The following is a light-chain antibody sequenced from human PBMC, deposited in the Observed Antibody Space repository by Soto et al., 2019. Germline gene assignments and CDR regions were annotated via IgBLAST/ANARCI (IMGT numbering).Light chain of an antibody. CDR1: LSVSSN. J-gene: IGKJ5*01. Sequence: EIVMTQSPATLSVSPGERATLSCMASLSVSSNLAWYQQKPGQAPRLLIYGASSRATGIPVRFSGSGSGTEFTLTISSLQSEDFAVYYCQQYNNWPLTFGQGTRLEIK. V-gene: IGKV3-15*01. CDR3: QQYNNWPLT. CDR2: GAS.